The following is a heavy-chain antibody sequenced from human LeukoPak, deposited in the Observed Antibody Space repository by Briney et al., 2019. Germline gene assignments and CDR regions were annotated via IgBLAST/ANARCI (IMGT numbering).Heavy chain of an antibody. CDR2: IYYSGST. CDR1: GGSISSSSYY. Sequence: SETLSLTCTVPGGSISSSSYYWGWIRQPPGKGLEWIGSIYYSGSTYYNPSLKSRVTISVDTSKNQFSLKLSSVTAADTAVYYCAAFGSYGMDVWGQGTTVTVSS. CDR3: AAFGSYGMDV. V-gene: IGHV4-39*07. J-gene: IGHJ6*02. D-gene: IGHD3-10*01.